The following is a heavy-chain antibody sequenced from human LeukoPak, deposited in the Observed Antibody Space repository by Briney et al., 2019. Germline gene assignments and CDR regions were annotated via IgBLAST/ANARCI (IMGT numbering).Heavy chain of an antibody. D-gene: IGHD3-10*01. J-gene: IGHJ4*02. Sequence: ASVKVSCKASGYTFINYAINWGRQAPGQRLEWVGWINAVNGNTKYSPKFQGRVSITRDTSASTAYMELSSLRSEDTAVYYCARGLRYGSGSYYSDYWGQGTLVTVSS. CDR1: GYTFINYA. CDR2: INAVNGNT. CDR3: ARGLRYGSGSYYSDY. V-gene: IGHV1-3*01.